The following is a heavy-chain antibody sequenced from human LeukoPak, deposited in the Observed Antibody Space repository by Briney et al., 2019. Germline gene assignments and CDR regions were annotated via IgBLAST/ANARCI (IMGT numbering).Heavy chain of an antibody. J-gene: IGHJ4*02. CDR3: AKDLNGYYKAIDY. D-gene: IGHD3-9*01. Sequence: GGSLRLSCAVSGFIFSDYYMSWIRQAPGKGREWVSSVSGSGRNTYYADSVKGRFTIARDNSKNMLHLQMNSLRAEDTAVYYCAKDLNGYYKAIDYWGQGTLVTVSS. V-gene: IGHV3-23*01. CDR2: VSGSGRNT. CDR1: GFIFSDYY.